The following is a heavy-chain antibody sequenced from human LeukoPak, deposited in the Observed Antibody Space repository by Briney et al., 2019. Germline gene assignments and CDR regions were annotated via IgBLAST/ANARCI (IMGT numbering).Heavy chain of an antibody. J-gene: IGHJ6*04. D-gene: IGHD3-10*02. CDR3: AELGITMIGGV. V-gene: IGHV3-48*03. Sequence: GGSLRLSCAASGFSFSNAWMSWVRQAPGKGLEWVSYISSSGSTIYYADSVKGRFTISRDNAKNSLYLQMNSLRAEDTAVYCCAELGITMIGGVWGKGTTVTISS. CDR2: ISSSGSTI. CDR1: GFSFSNAW.